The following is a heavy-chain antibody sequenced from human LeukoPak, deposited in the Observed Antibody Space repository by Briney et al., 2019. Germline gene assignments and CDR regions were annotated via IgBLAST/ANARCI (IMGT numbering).Heavy chain of an antibody. CDR3: ASFGSGYYDSSGYYFLGDY. CDR1: GFTFSSYW. CDR2: INHSGST. D-gene: IGHD3-22*01. V-gene: IGHV4-34*01. Sequence: GSLRLSCAASGFTFSSYWMSWVRQPPGKGLEWIGEINHSGSTNYNPSLKSRVTISLDTSKNQFSLKLSSVTAADTAVYYCASFGSGYYDSSGYYFLGDYWGQGTLVTVSS. J-gene: IGHJ4*02.